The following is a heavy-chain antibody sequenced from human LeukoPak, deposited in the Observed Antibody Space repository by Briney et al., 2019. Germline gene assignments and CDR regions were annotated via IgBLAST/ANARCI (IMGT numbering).Heavy chain of an antibody. CDR1: GGSINSGGYY. J-gene: IGHJ4*02. CDR3: AVGPHHYFDS. CDR2: ISYSGST. Sequence: SGTLSLTCTVSGGSINSGGYYWSWIRQHPGKGLEWIGYISYSGSTYYNPSLKSRLTISLDTSKNQFSLRLSSVSAADTAVYFCAVGPHHYFDSWGQGTLVTVSS. V-gene: IGHV4-31*03.